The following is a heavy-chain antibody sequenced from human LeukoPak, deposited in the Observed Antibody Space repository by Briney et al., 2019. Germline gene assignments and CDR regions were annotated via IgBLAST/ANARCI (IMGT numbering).Heavy chain of an antibody. Sequence: PGGSLRLSCAASGFTFSSYSMNWVRQAPGKGLEWVSSISSSRSYIYYADSVKGRFNISRDNAKNSLYLQMNSLRAEDTAVYYCARYGSSGYYSQATVDYWGQGTLVTVSS. J-gene: IGHJ4*02. V-gene: IGHV3-21*01. CDR2: ISSSRSYI. CDR1: GFTFSSYS. D-gene: IGHD3-22*01. CDR3: ARYGSSGYYSQATVDY.